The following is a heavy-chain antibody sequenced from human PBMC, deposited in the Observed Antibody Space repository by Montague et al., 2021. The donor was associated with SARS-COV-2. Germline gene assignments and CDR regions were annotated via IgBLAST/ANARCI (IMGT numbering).Heavy chain of an antibody. CDR2: IFFNRGP. J-gene: IGHJ1*01. CDR1: GVSINVYF. D-gene: IGHD4-11*01. CDR3: VSGRDGSYSHFHF. Sequence: SETLSLTCTVSGVSINVYFWTWIRQTPGKGLEWIGYIFFNRGPIHNASLKNRVTISLDTSKSQVSLRLTSVTAADTAVYFCVSGRDGSYSHFHFWGQGALVTVSS. V-gene: IGHV4-59*01.